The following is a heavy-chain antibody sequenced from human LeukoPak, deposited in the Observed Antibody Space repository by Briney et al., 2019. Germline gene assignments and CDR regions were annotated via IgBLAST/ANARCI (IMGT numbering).Heavy chain of an antibody. CDR1: GGSISSGGYS. J-gene: IGHJ4*02. CDR2: IYHSGST. CDR3: ARGFAGYDTSDHAFSYY. Sequence: PSETLSLTCAVSGGSISSGGYSWSWIRQPPGKGLEWIVYIYHSGSTYYNPSLKSRVTISVDRSKNQFSLKLSSVTAADTAVYYCARGFAGYDTSDHAFSYYWGQGTLVTVSS. V-gene: IGHV4-30-2*01. D-gene: IGHD3-22*01.